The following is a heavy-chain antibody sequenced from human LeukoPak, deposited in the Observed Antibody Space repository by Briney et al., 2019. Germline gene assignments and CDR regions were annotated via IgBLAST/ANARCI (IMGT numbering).Heavy chain of an antibody. CDR2: IIPIFGTA. J-gene: IGHJ4*02. D-gene: IGHD6-13*01. CDR1: RYTLTELS. CDR3: ARTERAAGLLEACLDY. Sequence: ASVKVSCKVSRYTLTELSMHWVRQAPGQGLEWMGGIIPIFGTANYAQKFQGRVTITADESTSTAYMELSSLRSEDTAVYYCARTERAAGLLEACLDYWGQGTLVTVSS. V-gene: IGHV1-69*13.